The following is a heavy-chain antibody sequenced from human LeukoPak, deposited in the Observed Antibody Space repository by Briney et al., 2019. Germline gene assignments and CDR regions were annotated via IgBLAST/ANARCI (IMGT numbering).Heavy chain of an antibody. CDR1: GYSISSAYY. CDR2: IYYSGST. Sequence: KPSETLSLTCTVCGYSISSAYYWGWIRQPPGKGLEWIGSIYYSGSTYYNPSLKSRVTISVDTSKNQFSLKLSSVTAADTAVYYCARDNRGYCSSTSCRYYYYCYMDVWGKGTTVTVSS. D-gene: IGHD2-2*01. V-gene: IGHV4-38-2*02. J-gene: IGHJ6*03. CDR3: ARDNRGYCSSTSCRYYYYCYMDV.